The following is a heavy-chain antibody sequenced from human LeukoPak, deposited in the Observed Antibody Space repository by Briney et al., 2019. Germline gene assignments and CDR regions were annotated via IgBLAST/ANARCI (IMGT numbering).Heavy chain of an antibody. CDR1: GGSFSGYY. CDR2: INHSGST. Sequence: PSETLSLTCAAYGGSFSGYYWSWIRQPPGKGLEWIGEINHSGSTNYNPSLKSRVTISVDTSKNQFSLKLSSVTAADTAVYYCARGPSRYYDSSGYYDYWGQGTLVTVSS. CDR3: ARGPSRYYDSSGYYDY. V-gene: IGHV4-34*01. D-gene: IGHD3-22*01. J-gene: IGHJ4*02.